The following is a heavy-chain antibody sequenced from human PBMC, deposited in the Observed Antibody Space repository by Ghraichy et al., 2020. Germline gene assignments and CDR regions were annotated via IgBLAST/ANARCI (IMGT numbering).Heavy chain of an antibody. Sequence: GGSPRLSCAASGFTFSNYAMTWVRQAPGKGLEWVSAISVSGGSTYFADSVRGRCAISRDNSKNTLYLQMNSLRPEDTAVYYCAKDIKATDNPRGYFDYWGQGALVTVSS. CDR1: GFTFSNYA. D-gene: IGHD1-1*01. CDR3: AKDIKATDNPRGYFDY. J-gene: IGHJ4*02. V-gene: IGHV3-23*01. CDR2: ISVSGGST.